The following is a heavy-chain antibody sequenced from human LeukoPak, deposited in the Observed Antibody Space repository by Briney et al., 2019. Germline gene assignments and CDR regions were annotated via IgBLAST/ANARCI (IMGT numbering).Heavy chain of an antibody. CDR3: ARPSSRNWFDP. CDR1: GGSFSGYY. V-gene: IGHV4-34*01. J-gene: IGHJ5*02. CDR2: INHSGST. Sequence: SETLSLTCAVYGGSFSGYYWSWIRQPPGKGLEWIGEINHSGSTNYNPSLKSRVTISVDTSKNQFSLKLSSVTAADTAVYYCARPSSRNWFDPWGQGTLVTVSS. D-gene: IGHD6-6*01.